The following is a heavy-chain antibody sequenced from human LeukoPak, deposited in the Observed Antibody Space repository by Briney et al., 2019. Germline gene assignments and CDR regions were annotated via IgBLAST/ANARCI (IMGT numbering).Heavy chain of an antibody. J-gene: IGHJ6*03. CDR2: ISSSGTTI. V-gene: IGHV3-11*01. CDR3: ARRPVSDYFYYLDV. CDR1: GFIFSDYY. Sequence: GGSLRLSCTASGFIFSDYYMTWIRQAPGKGLEWVSYISSSGTTIYYADSVKGRFTISRDNAKNSLYLQTNSLRAEDTAVYYCARRPVSDYFYYLDVWGKGTTVTVSS.